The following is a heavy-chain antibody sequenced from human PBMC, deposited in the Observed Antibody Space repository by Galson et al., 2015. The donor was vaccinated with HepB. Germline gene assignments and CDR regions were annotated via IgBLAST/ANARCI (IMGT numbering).Heavy chain of an antibody. Sequence: QSGAEVKKPGESLRISCKGSGYSFINYWISWVRQMPGKGLEWMGRIDTYDSDTKYSPSFQGHVTISVDKSTTTAYLQWTSLQASDTAMYLCARQGGFADYSLDFDYWGQGTLVTVSS. CDR2: IDTYDSDT. CDR3: ARQGGFADYSLDFDY. CDR1: GYSFINYW. D-gene: IGHD4/OR15-4a*01. J-gene: IGHJ4*02. V-gene: IGHV5-10-1*01.